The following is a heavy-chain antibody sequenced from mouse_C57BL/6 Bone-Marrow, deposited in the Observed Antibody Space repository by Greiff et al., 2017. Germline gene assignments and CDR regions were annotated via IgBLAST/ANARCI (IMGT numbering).Heavy chain of an antibody. J-gene: IGHJ1*03. V-gene: IGHV1-55*01. Sequence: QVQLQQPGAELVKPGASVKMSCKASGYTFTSYWITWVKQRPGQGLEWIGDIDPGNGSTNYNEKFKSKATLAVDTSSSTAYMPLSSLTSEDSAVYYCARTPPITTVVARYWYFDVWGTGTTVTVSS. CDR1: GYTFTSYW. CDR2: IDPGNGST. D-gene: IGHD1-1*01. CDR3: ARTPPITTVVARYWYFDV.